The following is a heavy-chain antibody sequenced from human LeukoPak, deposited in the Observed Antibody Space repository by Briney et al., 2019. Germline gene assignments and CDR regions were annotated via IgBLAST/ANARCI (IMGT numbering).Heavy chain of an antibody. CDR3: ARRSIGVTAAALRWFDR. D-gene: IGHD2-21*02. CDR1: GDSISSSRYY. CDR2: IYYSGST. Sequence: PSETLSLTCTVSGDSISSSRYYWGWIRQPPGKGLEWIGSIYYSGSTSYNPSLKSRVTIAVDTSKNQFSLNLTSVTAADTAVYYCARRSIGVTAAALRWFDRWAREPWSPSPQ. V-gene: IGHV4-39*01. J-gene: IGHJ5*02.